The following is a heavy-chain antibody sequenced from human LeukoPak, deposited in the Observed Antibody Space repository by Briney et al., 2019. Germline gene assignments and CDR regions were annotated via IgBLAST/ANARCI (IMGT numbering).Heavy chain of an antibody. CDR1: GFIFSNYW. CDR2: INSDGSTT. J-gene: IGHJ4*02. D-gene: IGHD4/OR15-4a*01. CDR3: ARDSANYALFDY. V-gene: IGHV3-74*01. Sequence: PGGSLRLSCAASGFIFSNYWMHWVRQAPGKGLVWVSRINSDGSTTNYADSVKGRFTISRDNAKNTLNLQMNSLRAEDTAVYYCARDSANYALFDYWGQGTLVTVSS.